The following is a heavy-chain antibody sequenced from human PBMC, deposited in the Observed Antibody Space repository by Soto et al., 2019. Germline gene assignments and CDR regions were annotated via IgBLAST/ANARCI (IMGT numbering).Heavy chain of an antibody. CDR3: AKDYLRWAQP. CDR1: GFTFSDYG. V-gene: IGHV3-23*01. Sequence: GGSPRLSCAASGFTFSDYGMSWVRQAPGKGLEWVSAISGSGSTFYADSVKGRFTISRDNSKNTLFLQMNSLRAQDTAVYYCAKDYLRWAQPWGQGTLVTVSS. D-gene: IGHD1-26*01. J-gene: IGHJ5*02. CDR2: ISGSGST.